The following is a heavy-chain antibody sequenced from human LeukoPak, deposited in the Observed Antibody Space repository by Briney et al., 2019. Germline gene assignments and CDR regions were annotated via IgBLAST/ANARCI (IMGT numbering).Heavy chain of an antibody. CDR1: GFTFSSYA. Sequence: GGSLRLSCAVSGFTFSSYAMSWVRQAPGKGLEWVSSISGSGGRTYYADSVKGRFTISRDNSENTLYLQMNGLRVEDTAVYYCAKDRGAVTGITFDYWGQGTLATVSS. CDR3: AKDRGAVTGITFDY. J-gene: IGHJ4*02. CDR2: ISGSGGRT. D-gene: IGHD6-19*01. V-gene: IGHV3-23*01.